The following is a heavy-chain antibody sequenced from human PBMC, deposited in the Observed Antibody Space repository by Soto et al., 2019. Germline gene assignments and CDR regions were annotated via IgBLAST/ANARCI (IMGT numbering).Heavy chain of an antibody. CDR3: ARDRTYYYDRSGYYDPPFDY. V-gene: IGHV1-3*01. D-gene: IGHD3-22*01. CDR2: INAGNGNT. J-gene: IGHJ4*02. CDR1: GYTFTSYA. Sequence: ASVKVSCKASGYTFTSYAMHWVRQAPGQRLEWMGWINAGNGNTKYSQKFQGRVTITRDTSASTAYMELSSLRSEDTAVYYCARDRTYYYDRSGYYDPPFDYWGQGTLVTVSS.